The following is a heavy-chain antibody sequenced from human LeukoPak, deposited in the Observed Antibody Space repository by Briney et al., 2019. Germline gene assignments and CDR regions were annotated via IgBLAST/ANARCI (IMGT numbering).Heavy chain of an antibody. J-gene: IGHJ4*02. CDR2: INPNSGGT. V-gene: IGHV1-2*02. CDR3: ARDVYDYVWGSYRWIDY. D-gene: IGHD3-16*02. CDR1: GYTFTGYY. Sequence: GASVKVSCKASGYTFTGYYMHWVRQAPGQGLEWMGWINPNSGGTNYAQKFQGRVTMTRDTSISTAYMELSRLRSDDTAVYYCARDVYDYVWGSYRWIDYWGQGTLVTVSS.